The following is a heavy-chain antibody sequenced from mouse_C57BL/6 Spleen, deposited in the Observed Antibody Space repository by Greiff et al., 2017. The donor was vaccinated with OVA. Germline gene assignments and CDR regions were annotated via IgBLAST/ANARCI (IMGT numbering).Heavy chain of an antibody. J-gene: IGHJ3*01. CDR3: AREGLSSAWFAY. CDR2: IDPSDSYT. V-gene: IGHV1-59*01. CDR1: GYTFTSYW. D-gene: IGHD3-1*01. Sequence: QVQLQQPGAELVRPGTSVKLSCKASGYTFTSYWMHWVKQRPGQGLEWIGVIDPSDSYTNYNQKFKGKATLTVDTSSSTAYMQLSSLTSEDSAVYYCAREGLSSAWFAYWGQGTLVTVSA.